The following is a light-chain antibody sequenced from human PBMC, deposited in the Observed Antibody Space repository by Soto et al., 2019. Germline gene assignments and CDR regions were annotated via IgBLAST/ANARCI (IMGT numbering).Light chain of an antibody. CDR3: PSYDTRLRGSV. Sequence: QSVLTQPPSVSGAPGQRVTISCTGTRSNTGAGYDVHWYQQLPGAAPKLVIYSNTNRPSGVPDRFSGSKSGTSASLAITGLQAEDEADYYCPSYDTRLRGSVFGGGTKLTVL. CDR2: SNT. J-gene: IGLJ2*01. CDR1: RSNTGAGYD. V-gene: IGLV1-40*01.